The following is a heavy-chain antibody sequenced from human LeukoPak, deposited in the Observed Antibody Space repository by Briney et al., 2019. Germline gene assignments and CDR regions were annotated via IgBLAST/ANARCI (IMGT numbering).Heavy chain of an antibody. CDR2: IYHSGST. CDR3: ARDDYEYEAPVDY. D-gene: IGHD4/OR15-4a*01. CDR1: GYSISSGYY. V-gene: IGHV4-38-2*02. Sequence: SETLSLTCTVSGYSISSGYYWGWIRQPPGQGLEWIGSIYHSGSTYYNPSLKSRVTISVDTSKNQFSLKLSSVTAADTAVYYCARDDYEYEAPVDYWGQGTLVTVSS. J-gene: IGHJ4*02.